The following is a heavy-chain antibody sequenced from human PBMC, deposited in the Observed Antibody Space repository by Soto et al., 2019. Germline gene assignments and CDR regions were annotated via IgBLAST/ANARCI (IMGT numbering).Heavy chain of an antibody. Sequence: SETLSLTCTVSGASISGFYWSWIRKSAGKGLEWIGRIYATGTTDYNPSLKSRVMMSVDTSKKQFSLKLRSVTAADTAVYYCVRDGTKTLRDWFDPWGKGISVTVSS. D-gene: IGHD1-1*01. CDR1: GASISGFY. CDR2: IYATGTT. CDR3: VRDGTKTLRDWFDP. J-gene: IGHJ5*02. V-gene: IGHV4-4*07.